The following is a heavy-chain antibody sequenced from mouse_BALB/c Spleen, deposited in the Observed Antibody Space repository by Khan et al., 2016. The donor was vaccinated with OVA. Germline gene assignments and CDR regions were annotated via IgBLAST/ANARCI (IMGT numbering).Heavy chain of an antibody. CDR3: TRDGGYYFDY. Sequence: EVELVESGGGLVQPGGSMKLSCVASGFTFSNYWMNWVRQSPEKGLEWVAAIRLKSNNYATHYAESVKGRFTISRDDSKSSVYLQMNNLRAEDTGIYYCTRDGGYYFDYWGQGTPLTVSS. CDR2: IRLKSNNYAT. CDR1: GFTFSNYW. J-gene: IGHJ2*01. V-gene: IGHV6-6*02.